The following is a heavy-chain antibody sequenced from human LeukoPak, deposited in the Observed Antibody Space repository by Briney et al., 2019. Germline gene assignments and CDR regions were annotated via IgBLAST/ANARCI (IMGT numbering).Heavy chain of an antibody. CDR1: GFTFSSYA. Sequence: GGSLRLSCAASGFTFSSYAMNWVRQAPGKGLEWVSVISGSGGSTYYADSVKGRFTISRDNSKNTLYLQMNSLRAEDTAVYYCARDGVPRLNYDFWSGYSPFDYWGQGTLVTVSS. V-gene: IGHV3-23*01. CDR3: ARDGVPRLNYDFWSGYSPFDY. D-gene: IGHD3-3*01. J-gene: IGHJ4*02. CDR2: ISGSGGST.